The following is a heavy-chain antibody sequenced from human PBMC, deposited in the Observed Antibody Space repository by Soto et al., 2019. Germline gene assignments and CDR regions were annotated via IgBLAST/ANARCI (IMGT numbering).Heavy chain of an antibody. CDR1: GFTVSSNY. Sequence: GGSLRLSCAASGFTVSSNYMSWVRQAPGKGLEWVSVIYSGGSTYYADSVKGRFTISRDNSKNTLYLQMNSLRAEDTAVYYCARDRYDSSGYPYDYWGQGTLVTVSS. CDR2: IYSGGST. CDR3: ARDRYDSSGYPYDY. D-gene: IGHD3-22*01. V-gene: IGHV3-66*01. J-gene: IGHJ4*02.